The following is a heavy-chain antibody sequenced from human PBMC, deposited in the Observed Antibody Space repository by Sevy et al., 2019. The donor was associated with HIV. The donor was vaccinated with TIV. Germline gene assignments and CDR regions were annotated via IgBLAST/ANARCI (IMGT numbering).Heavy chain of an antibody. Sequence: GGSLRLSCVGSGFTFSSYSMNWVRQAPGKGLEWVSAISGLSNYIYYAESLKGRFIISRDNAKNTLYLQMNSLRADDTAVYYCATGPPDGSYDYFDSWGQGTLVTVSS. CDR1: GFTFSSYS. CDR2: ISGLSNYI. CDR3: ATGPPDGSYDYFDS. D-gene: IGHD1-26*01. V-gene: IGHV3-21*01. J-gene: IGHJ4*02.